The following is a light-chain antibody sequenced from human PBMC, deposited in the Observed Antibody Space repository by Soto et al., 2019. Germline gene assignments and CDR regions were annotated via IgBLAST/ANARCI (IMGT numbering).Light chain of an antibody. CDR3: CSYVRNWV. Sequence: QSALTQPASVSGSPGQSITISCVGTSSDVGNYNLVSWYQQHPGKAPKLIIYEGNKRPSGVSNRFSGAKSGNTASLTISDVQSAEEGDYYCCSYVRNWVFGGGTKVTVL. CDR2: EGN. V-gene: IGLV2-23*01. CDR1: SSDVGNYNL. J-gene: IGLJ3*02.